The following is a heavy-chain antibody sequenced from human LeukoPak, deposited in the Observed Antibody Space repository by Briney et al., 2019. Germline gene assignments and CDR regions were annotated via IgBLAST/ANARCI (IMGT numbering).Heavy chain of an antibody. Sequence: ASVKVSCKASGYTSTSYGISWVRQAPGQGLEWMGWISAYNGNTNYAQKLQGRVTMTTDTSTSTACMELRSLRSDDTAVYYCARRTLVAGPDFDYWGQGTLVTVSS. CDR1: GYTSTSYG. CDR3: ARRTLVAGPDFDY. D-gene: IGHD6-19*01. CDR2: ISAYNGNT. J-gene: IGHJ4*02. V-gene: IGHV1-18*01.